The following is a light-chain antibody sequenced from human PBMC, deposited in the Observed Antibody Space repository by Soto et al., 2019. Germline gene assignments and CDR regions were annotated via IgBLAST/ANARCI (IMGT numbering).Light chain of an antibody. CDR3: QQYNNWPQT. Sequence: EIVLTQSPGTLSLSPGERATLSCRASQSVSSSYLAWYQQKPGQAPRLLIYGASTRATGIPARFSGSGSGTEFTLTSSSLQSEDFAVYYCQQYNNWPQTFGQGTKVDIK. V-gene: IGKV3-15*01. CDR1: QSVSSSY. CDR2: GAS. J-gene: IGKJ1*01.